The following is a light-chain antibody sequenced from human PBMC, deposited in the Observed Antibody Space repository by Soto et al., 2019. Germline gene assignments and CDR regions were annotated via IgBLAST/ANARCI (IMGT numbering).Light chain of an antibody. Sequence: QSALTQPASVSGSPGQSITITCTGTSSDVGGYDYVSWYQHHPGKVPKLIIYEVTKRPSGVSHRFSGSKSGNTASLTISGLQAEDDADYYCSSYTRNSALVFGGGTKLTVL. CDR3: SSYTRNSALV. CDR2: EVT. CDR1: SSDVGGYDY. J-gene: IGLJ2*01. V-gene: IGLV2-14*01.